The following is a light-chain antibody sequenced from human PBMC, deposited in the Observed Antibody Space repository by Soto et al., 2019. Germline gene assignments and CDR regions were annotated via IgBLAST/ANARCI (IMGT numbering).Light chain of an antibody. Sequence: PGERVTLSCRASQSVISSYLTWYQQKPGQAPRLLIYGASTMATSIPARFSGSGSGTDFTLTISSLQPEDFAVYYCQQDYTRFTFGPGTKVDIK. CDR3: QQDYTRFT. CDR2: GAS. J-gene: IGKJ3*01. CDR1: QSVISSY. V-gene: IGKV3D-7*01.